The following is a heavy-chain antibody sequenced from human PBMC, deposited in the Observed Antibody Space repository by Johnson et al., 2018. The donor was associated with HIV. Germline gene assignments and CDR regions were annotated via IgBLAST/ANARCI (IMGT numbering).Heavy chain of an antibody. CDR3: VRDGRHSSGIWAFDI. CDR2: LYSTGNT. Sequence: VQLVESGGGLIQPGGSLRLSCAASGFSVSSNYMNWVRQAPGKGLEWVSLLYSTGNTVYAASVKGRFTVSRDNSKNTVYLQMSSLTAEETAVYYCVRDGRHSSGIWAFDIWGPGTMVAVSS. D-gene: IGHD3-22*01. J-gene: IGHJ3*02. CDR1: GFSVSSNY. V-gene: IGHV3-53*01.